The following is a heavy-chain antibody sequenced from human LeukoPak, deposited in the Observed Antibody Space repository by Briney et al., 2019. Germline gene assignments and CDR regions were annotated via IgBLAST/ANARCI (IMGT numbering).Heavy chain of an antibody. CDR3: AREHTNWNYSSDYYYMDV. Sequence: PGGSLRLSCAASGFTFSSYAMHWVRQAPGKGLESVSAISSNGGSTYYANSVKGRFTISRDNSKNTLYLQMGSLRAEDMAVYYCAREHTNWNYSSDYYYMDVWGKGTTVTVSS. CDR1: GFTFSSYA. D-gene: IGHD1-7*01. J-gene: IGHJ6*03. V-gene: IGHV3-64*01. CDR2: ISSNGGST.